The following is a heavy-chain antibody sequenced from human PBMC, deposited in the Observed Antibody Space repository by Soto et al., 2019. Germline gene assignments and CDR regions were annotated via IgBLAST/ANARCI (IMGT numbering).Heavy chain of an antibody. V-gene: IGHV4-59*01. CDR2: IYYTGST. Sequence: QVQLQESGPGLVKPSETLSLTCSGSGGSISSYYWSCIRQPPEKGLEWIGYIYYTGSTNYTPSLTGRVTLSVDTSKKQFSLQLRSVTAADTAVYYCANFNGYFDLWGRGTLVTVSS. J-gene: IGHJ2*01. CDR3: ANFNGYFDL. CDR1: GGSISSYY.